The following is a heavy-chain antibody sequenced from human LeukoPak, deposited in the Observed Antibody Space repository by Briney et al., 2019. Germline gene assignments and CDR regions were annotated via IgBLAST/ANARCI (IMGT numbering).Heavy chain of an antibody. CDR3: ARGGRFLEWEGYYYYMDV. CDR1: GYTFTSYD. V-gene: IGHV1-8*03. Sequence: ASVKVSCKASGYTFTSYDINWVRQATGQGLEWMGWMNPNSGNTGYAQKFQGRVTITRDTTISTAYMELSSLRSEDTAVYYCARGGRFLEWEGYYYYMDVWGKGTTVTVSS. D-gene: IGHD3-3*01. J-gene: IGHJ6*03. CDR2: MNPNSGNT.